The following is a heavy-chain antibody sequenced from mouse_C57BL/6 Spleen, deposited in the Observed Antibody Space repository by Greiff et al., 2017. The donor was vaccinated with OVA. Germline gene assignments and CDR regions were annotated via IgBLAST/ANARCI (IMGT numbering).Heavy chain of an antibody. CDR3: ARGDYSNYDAMDY. D-gene: IGHD2-5*01. V-gene: IGHV1-81*01. CDR1: GYTFTSYG. CDR2: IYPRSGNT. J-gene: IGHJ4*01. Sequence: QVQLQQSGAELARPGASVKLSCKASGYTFTSYGISWVKQRTGQGLELIGEIYPRSGNTYYNEKFKGKATLTADKSSSTAYMELRSLTSEDSAVYFCARGDYSNYDAMDYWGQGTSVTVSS.